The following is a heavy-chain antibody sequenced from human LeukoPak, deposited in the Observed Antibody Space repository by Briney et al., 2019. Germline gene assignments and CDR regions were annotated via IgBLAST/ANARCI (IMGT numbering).Heavy chain of an antibody. CDR3: ARSRPLDY. Sequence: GGSLRLTCAASGFTFSSYSMNWVRQAPGKGLEWVSSISSSSSYIYYVDSVKGRFTISRDNAKNSLYLQINSLRAEDTAVYYCARSRPLDYWGQGTLVTVSS. V-gene: IGHV3-21*01. J-gene: IGHJ4*02. CDR1: GFTFSSYS. CDR2: ISSSSSYI.